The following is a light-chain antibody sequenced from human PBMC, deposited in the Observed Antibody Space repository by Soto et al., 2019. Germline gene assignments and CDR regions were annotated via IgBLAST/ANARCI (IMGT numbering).Light chain of an antibody. CDR1: QSVDSN. J-gene: IGKJ4*01. V-gene: IGKV3D-15*01. Sequence: LGMTQSPATLSVSPGERATLSFSSSQSVDSNLAWYQQKPGQAPRLLIFGASTRATGIPARFSGSGSGTDFTLTISSLQYEDFGVYFCQQYDNWPLTFGGGTKVDIK. CDR3: QQYDNWPLT. CDR2: GAS.